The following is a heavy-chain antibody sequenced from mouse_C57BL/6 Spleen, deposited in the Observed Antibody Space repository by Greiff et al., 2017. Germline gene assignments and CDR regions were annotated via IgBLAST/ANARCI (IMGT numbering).Heavy chain of an antibody. J-gene: IGHJ3*01. V-gene: IGHV1-82*01. CDR1: GYAFSSSW. D-gene: IGHD1-1*01. CDR3: ASRDYYGSSPWFAY. CDR2: IYPGNGDT. Sequence: QVQLQQSGPELVKPGASVKISCKASGYAFSSSWMNWVKQRPGKGLEWIGRIYPGNGDTNYNGKFKGKATLTADKSSSTAYMQLSSLTSEDSAVYFGASRDYYGSSPWFAYWGQGTLVTVSA.